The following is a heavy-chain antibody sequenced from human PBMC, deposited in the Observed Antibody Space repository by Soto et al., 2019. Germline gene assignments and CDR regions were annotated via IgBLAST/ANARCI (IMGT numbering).Heavy chain of an antibody. Sequence: QLQMQESGSGLVNPSQTLSITCTVSGASITSGSYSWSWIRQAPGKCLEWIGNIHVTGYTAFSPSLKRRVTRSVDTSKNQSSLNVSPMTAADTAVYFWDRGGALRPNGNVPLAFWGQGTLVTVSS. CDR1: GASITSGSYS. D-gene: IGHD1-26*01. J-gene: IGHJ4*02. CDR2: IHVTGYT. CDR3: DRGGALRPNGNVPLAF. V-gene: IGHV4-30-2*05.